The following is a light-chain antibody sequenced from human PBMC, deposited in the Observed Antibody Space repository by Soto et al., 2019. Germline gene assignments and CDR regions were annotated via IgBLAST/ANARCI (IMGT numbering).Light chain of an antibody. CDR1: QSVSNY. CDR2: DAS. V-gene: IGKV3-11*01. Sequence: EIVLTQSPATLSLSAGEGATLSCRASQSVSNYFAWYQQKPGQAPRLLIYDASKRATGIPARFSGSGSGTDFTLTITSLEPDDFAIYYCQQRSNWPITFGQGTRLDIK. CDR3: QQRSNWPIT. J-gene: IGKJ5*01.